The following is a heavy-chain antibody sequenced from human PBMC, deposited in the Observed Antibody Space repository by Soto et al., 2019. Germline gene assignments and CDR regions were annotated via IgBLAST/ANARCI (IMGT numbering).Heavy chain of an antibody. J-gene: IGHJ5*02. CDR3: ARVMAAMQNWLDP. D-gene: IGHD2-2*01. CDR2: IYHTGTT. Sequence: PSETLSLTCSVSGGSISSIDYFWSWIRQPPGKGLEWIVFIYHTGTTYYNPSLRSRVTISIDTSKSQFSMKLNSVTAADTAVYYCARVMAAMQNWLDPWGQGTLVTVSS. V-gene: IGHV4-30-4*01. CDR1: GGSISSIDYF.